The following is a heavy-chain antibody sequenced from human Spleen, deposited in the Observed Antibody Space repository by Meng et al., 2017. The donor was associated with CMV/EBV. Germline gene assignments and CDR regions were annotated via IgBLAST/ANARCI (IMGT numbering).Heavy chain of an antibody. CDR3: ARTNYGDYNWFDP. Sequence: QVQLQEGGAGLLKPSETLSLTCAVYGGSFSGYYWSWIRQPPGKGLEWIGYIYYSGSTYYNPSLRSRVAISIDTSKNQFSLKLTSVTAADTAVYFCARTNYGDYNWFDPWGQGTLVTVSS. D-gene: IGHD4-17*01. J-gene: IGHJ5*02. V-gene: IGHV4-34*01. CDR1: GGSFSGYY. CDR2: IYYSGST.